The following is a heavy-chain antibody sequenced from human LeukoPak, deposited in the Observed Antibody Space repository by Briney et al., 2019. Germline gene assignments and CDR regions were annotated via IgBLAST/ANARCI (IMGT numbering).Heavy chain of an antibody. J-gene: IGHJ3*02. CDR1: GFTFSSYE. D-gene: IGHD2-2*01. CDR2: ISSSGTTI. V-gene: IGHV3-48*03. Sequence: PGGSLRLSCAASGFTFSSYEMNGVRQAPGKGLEWVSYISSSGTTIYYADSVKGRFTISRDNAKNSLYLQMNSLRAEDTAVYYCARGGCCSSSICYSLNAFDIWGQGTMFTVSS. CDR3: ARGGCCSSSICYSLNAFDI.